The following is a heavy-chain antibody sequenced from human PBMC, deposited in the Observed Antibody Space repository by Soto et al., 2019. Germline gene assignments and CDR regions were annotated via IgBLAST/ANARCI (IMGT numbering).Heavy chain of an antibody. CDR2: ISAYNGNT. J-gene: IGHJ4*02. Sequence: ASVKVSCKASGYTFTSYGISWVRQAPGQGLEWMGWISAYNGNTNYAQKLQGRVTMTTDTSTSTAYMELRSLRSDDTAVYYCGSSRDDIVVVPAAPSFDYWGQGTLVTVSS. D-gene: IGHD2-2*01. CDR1: GYTFTSYG. CDR3: GSSRDDIVVVPAAPSFDY. V-gene: IGHV1-18*04.